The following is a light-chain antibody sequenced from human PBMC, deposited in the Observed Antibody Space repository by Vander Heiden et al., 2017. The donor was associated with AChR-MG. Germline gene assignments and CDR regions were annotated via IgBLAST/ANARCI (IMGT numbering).Light chain of an antibody. CDR2: GKN. Sequence: SSALTQDPAVSVALGQKVRITCQGDSLRSYYASWYQQKPGQAHVLVIYGKNNRPSGIPDRFSGSSPGNTASLTITGAQAEDEADYYCNSRDSSGNHLVGGGTKLTVL. CDR1: SLRSYY. J-gene: IGLJ2*01. V-gene: IGLV3-19*01. CDR3: NSRDSSGNHL.